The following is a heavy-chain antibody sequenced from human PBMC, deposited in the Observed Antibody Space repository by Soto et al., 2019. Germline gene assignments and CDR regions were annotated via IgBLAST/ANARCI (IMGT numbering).Heavy chain of an antibody. J-gene: IGHJ5*02. CDR3: ARGYSSSWFNWFDP. Sequence: QVQLVESGGGVVQPGRSLRLSCAASGITFSSYGMHWVRQAPGKGLEWVAVIWYDGSNKYYADSVKGRFTISRDNSKNTLYLQMNSLRAEDTAVYYCARGYSSSWFNWFDPWGQGTLVTVSS. CDR2: IWYDGSNK. V-gene: IGHV3-33*01. CDR1: GITFSSYG. D-gene: IGHD6-13*01.